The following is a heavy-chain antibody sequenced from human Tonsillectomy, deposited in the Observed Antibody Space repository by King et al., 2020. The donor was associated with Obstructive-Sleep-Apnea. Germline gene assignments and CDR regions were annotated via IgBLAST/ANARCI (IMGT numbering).Heavy chain of an antibody. V-gene: IGHV3-30-3*01. Sequence: VQLVESGGGVVQPGRSLRLSCAASGFTFSSYAMHWVRQAPGKGLEWVAVISYDGSNKYYADSVKGRFTISRDNSKNTLYLQMNSLRAEDTAVYYCAGDQGGEGYFDYWGQGTLVTVSS. CDR3: AGDQGGEGYFDY. CDR2: ISYDGSNK. J-gene: IGHJ4*02. CDR1: GFTFSSYA. D-gene: IGHD1-26*01.